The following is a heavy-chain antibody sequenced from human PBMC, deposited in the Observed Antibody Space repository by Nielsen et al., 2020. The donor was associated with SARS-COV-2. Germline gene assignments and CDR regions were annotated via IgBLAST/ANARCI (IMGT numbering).Heavy chain of an antibody. V-gene: IGHV3-48*01. CDR2: ISSSSSTI. D-gene: IGHD6-19*01. CDR3: ARDSSGWYALTTYYYYGMDV. CDR1: GFTFSSYS. Sequence: GESLKIPCAASGFTFSSYSMNWVRQAPGKGLEWVSYISSSSSTIYYADSVKGRFTISRDNAKNSLYLQMNSLRAEDTAVYYCARDSSGWYALTTYYYYGMDVWGQGTTVTVSS. J-gene: IGHJ6*02.